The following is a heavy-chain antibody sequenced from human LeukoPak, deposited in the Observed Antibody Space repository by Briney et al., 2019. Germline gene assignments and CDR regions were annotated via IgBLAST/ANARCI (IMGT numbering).Heavy chain of an antibody. Sequence: GGSLRLSCAASGFTFSSYAMSWVRQAPGKGLEWVSAISGSGGSTYYADSVKGRFTISRDNSKNTLYLQMNSLRAEDTDVYYCSKKLHDSSGYYILWYAFDIWGQGTMVTVSS. CDR2: ISGSGGST. D-gene: IGHD3-22*01. CDR1: GFTFSSYA. J-gene: IGHJ3*02. V-gene: IGHV3-23*01. CDR3: SKKLHDSSGYYILWYAFDI.